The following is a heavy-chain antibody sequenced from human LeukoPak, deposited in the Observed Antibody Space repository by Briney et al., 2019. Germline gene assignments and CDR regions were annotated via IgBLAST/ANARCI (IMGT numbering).Heavy chain of an antibody. CDR3: ARDKAHLAAAGFIDY. CDR1: GFTFSSYG. J-gene: IGHJ4*02. Sequence: GGSLRLSCAASGFTFSSYGMSWVRQAPGKGLEWVSSISRSGSTKYYADSVMGRFTISRDNAKNSLYLQMNSLRAEDTAVYYCARDKAHLAAAGFIDYWGQGTLVTVSS. CDR2: ISRSGSTK. V-gene: IGHV3-48*04. D-gene: IGHD6-13*01.